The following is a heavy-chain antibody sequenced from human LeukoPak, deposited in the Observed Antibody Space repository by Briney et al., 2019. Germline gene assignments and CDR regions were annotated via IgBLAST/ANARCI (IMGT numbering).Heavy chain of an antibody. CDR3: ARVLDWFDP. CDR1: GGSISSSSYY. V-gene: IGHV4-39*01. Sequence: PTETLSLTCTVSGGSISSSSYYWGWSRQPPGKGLERIGSICYGGSTYYTPSLQSRVPISVDTSRTQFSLKLSSVTAADAAVYYCARVLDWFDPWGQGTLVTVSS. J-gene: IGHJ5*02. CDR2: ICYGGST.